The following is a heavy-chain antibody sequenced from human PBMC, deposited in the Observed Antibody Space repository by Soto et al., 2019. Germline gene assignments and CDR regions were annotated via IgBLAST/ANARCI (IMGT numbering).Heavy chain of an antibody. Sequence: GGSLRLSCAASGFTFSNAWMSWVRQAPGKGLEWVGRIKSKTDGGTTDYAAPVKGRFTISRDDSKNTLYLQMNSLKTEDTAVYYCTTDMTTWGRGGAFDIWGQGTMVTVSS. J-gene: IGHJ3*02. D-gene: IGHD3-16*01. CDR1: GFTFSNAW. CDR2: IKSKTDGGTT. V-gene: IGHV3-15*01. CDR3: TTDMTTWGRGGAFDI.